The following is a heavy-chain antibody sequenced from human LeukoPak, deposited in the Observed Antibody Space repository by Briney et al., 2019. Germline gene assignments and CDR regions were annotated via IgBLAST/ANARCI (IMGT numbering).Heavy chain of an antibody. CDR3: ARDGAGSQSYCSSTSFYVDY. D-gene: IGHD2-2*01. V-gene: IGHV3-7*01. CDR1: GFTFTNHW. J-gene: IGHJ4*02. Sequence: PGGSLRLSCVTSGFTFTNHWMSWVRQAPGKGLEWVANIREDGGHTNYVDSVKGRFTISRDNAKNSLFLQMDGLRVHNTAVYFCARDGAGSQSYCSSTSFYVDYWGQGTLVTVSS. CDR2: IREDGGHT.